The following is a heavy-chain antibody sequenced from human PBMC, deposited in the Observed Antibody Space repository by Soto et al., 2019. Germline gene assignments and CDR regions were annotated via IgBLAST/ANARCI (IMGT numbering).Heavy chain of an antibody. CDR3: ARKVGVESSGSYPTYYYYYGMDV. D-gene: IGHD3-10*01. Sequence: SETLSLTCAVYGGSFSGYYWSWIRQPPWKGLEWIGEINHSGSTNYNPSLKSRVTISVDTSKNQFSLKLSSVTAADTAVYYCARKVGVESSGSYPTYYYYYGMDVWGQGTTVTVSS. CDR2: INHSGST. J-gene: IGHJ6*02. V-gene: IGHV4-34*01. CDR1: GGSFSGYY.